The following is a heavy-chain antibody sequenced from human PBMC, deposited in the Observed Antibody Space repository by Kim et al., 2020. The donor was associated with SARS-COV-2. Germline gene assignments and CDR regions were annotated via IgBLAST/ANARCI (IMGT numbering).Heavy chain of an antibody. CDR1: GDSVSSNSAA. Sequence: SQTLSLTCAISGDSVSSNSAAWNWIRQSPSRGLEWLGRTYYRSKWYNDYAVSVKSRITINPDTSKNQFSLQLNSVTPEDTAVYYCARDGGYSYGYDYYGMDVWGQGTTVTVSS. D-gene: IGHD5-18*01. V-gene: IGHV6-1*01. CDR3: ARDGGYSYGYDYYGMDV. CDR2: TYYRSKWYN. J-gene: IGHJ6*02.